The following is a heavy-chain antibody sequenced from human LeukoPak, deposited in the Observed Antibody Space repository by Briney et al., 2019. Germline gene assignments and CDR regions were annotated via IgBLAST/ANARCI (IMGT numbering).Heavy chain of an antibody. CDR2: ISYDGSNK. CDR3: ARSLTGSHYYGSGSSPFGY. V-gene: IGHV3-30-3*01. Sequence: GGSLRLSCAASGFTFSSYAMHWVRQAPGKGLEWVAVISYDGSNKYYADSVKGRFTISRDNSNNTLYLQMNSLRDEGTAVYYCARSLTGSHYYGSGSSPFGYWGQGTLVTVSS. J-gene: IGHJ4*02. CDR1: GFTFSSYA. D-gene: IGHD3-10*01.